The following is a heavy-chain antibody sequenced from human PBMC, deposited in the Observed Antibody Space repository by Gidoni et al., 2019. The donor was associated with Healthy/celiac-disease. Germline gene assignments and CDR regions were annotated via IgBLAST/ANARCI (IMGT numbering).Heavy chain of an antibody. J-gene: IGHJ6*02. CDR3: ARADSYCSGGSCYSRWTYYYGMDV. CDR1: GFTFSSYW. Sequence: EVQLVESGGGLVQPGGSLRLSCAASGFTFSSYWMSWVRKAPGKGLEWVANIKQDGSEMYYVDSVKGRFTISRDNAKNSLNLQMNSLRADDTAVYYCARADSYCSGGSCYSRWTYYYGMDVWGQGTTVTVSS. V-gene: IGHV3-7*01. D-gene: IGHD2-15*01. CDR2: IKQDGSEM.